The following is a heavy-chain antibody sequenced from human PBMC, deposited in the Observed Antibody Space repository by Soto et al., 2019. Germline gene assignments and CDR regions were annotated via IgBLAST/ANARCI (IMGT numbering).Heavy chain of an antibody. D-gene: IGHD3-10*01. CDR3: ARVSGIYYYGMDV. CDR2: INHSGST. V-gene: IGHV4-34*01. CDR1: GGSISSYY. Sequence: ETLSHTCTVSGGSISSYYWSWIRQPPGKGLEWIGEINHSGSTNYNPSLKSRVTISVDTSKNQFSLKLSSVTAADTAVYYCARVSGIYYYGMDVWGQGTTVTVSS. J-gene: IGHJ6*02.